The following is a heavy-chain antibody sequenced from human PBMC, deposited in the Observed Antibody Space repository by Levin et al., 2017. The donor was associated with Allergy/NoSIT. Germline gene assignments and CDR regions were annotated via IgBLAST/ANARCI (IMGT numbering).Heavy chain of an antibody. V-gene: IGHV4-4*02. D-gene: IGHD1-26*01. J-gene: IGHJ3*02. CDR3: ASARIEGASDAFDI. Sequence: SETLSLTCDVSGAPISRRYWWHWVRQSPGTGLEWIGEIFHTGSISSNPSLKSRVVISLDKSKNQFSLTLTSLTPGDTAMYYCASARIEGASDAFDIWGQGTLVTVSS. CDR2: IFHTGSI. CDR1: GAPISRRYW.